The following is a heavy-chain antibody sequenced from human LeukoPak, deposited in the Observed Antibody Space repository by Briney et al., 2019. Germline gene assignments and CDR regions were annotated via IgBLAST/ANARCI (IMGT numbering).Heavy chain of an antibody. CDR3: ARGTITLGVRYWFDL. CDR2: INHSGST. D-gene: IGHD5-12*01. V-gene: IGHV4-34*01. Sequence: SETLSLTCAVYGGSFSGYYWSWVRQPPGKGVEWMGEINHSGSTNYNPSLKSRVTISVDTSKDQFSLKLSSVPAADTAVYYCARGTITLGVRYWFDLWGQGTLVTVSS. J-gene: IGHJ5*02. CDR1: GGSFSGYY.